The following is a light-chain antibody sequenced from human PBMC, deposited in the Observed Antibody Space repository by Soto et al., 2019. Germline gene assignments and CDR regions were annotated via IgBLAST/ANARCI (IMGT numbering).Light chain of an antibody. J-gene: IGKJ1*01. CDR1: QSVSNNY. V-gene: IGKV3-20*01. CDR3: QQYGSSRWT. CDR2: GAS. Sequence: EILLTQSPGTLSLSPGESAALSCRASQSVSNNYLAWYQQKPGQAPRLLIYGASNRDTGIPDRFSGSGSGTDFTLTISSLEPEDFAVYYCQQYGSSRWTFGQGTKVDI.